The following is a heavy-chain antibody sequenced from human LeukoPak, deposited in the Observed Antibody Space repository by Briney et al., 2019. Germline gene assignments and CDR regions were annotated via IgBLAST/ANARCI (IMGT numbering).Heavy chain of an antibody. D-gene: IGHD1-26*01. Sequence: GASVKVSCKASGYTFTGYYLHWVRQAPGQGLEWMGCVNPNSGDTNYAQKFQGSVTMTRDTAISTVYMELSRLRSDDTAVYYCARASGSYLWFDSWGQGTLVTVSS. CDR2: VNPNSGDT. J-gene: IGHJ5*01. CDR1: GYTFTGYY. V-gene: IGHV1-2*02. CDR3: ARASGSYLWFDS.